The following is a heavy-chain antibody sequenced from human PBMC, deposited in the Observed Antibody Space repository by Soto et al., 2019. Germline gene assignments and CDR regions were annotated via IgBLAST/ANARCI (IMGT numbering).Heavy chain of an antibody. V-gene: IGHV1-69*02. Sequence: ASVKVSCKASGGTFSSYTISWVRQAPGQGLEWMGRIIPILGIANYAQKFQGRVTITADKSTSTAYMELSSLRSEDTAVYYCARVPLLPAETYYFAYWGQGTLVTVSS. CDR1: GGTFSSYT. CDR2: IIPILGIA. D-gene: IGHD2-2*01. CDR3: ARVPLLPAETYYFAY. J-gene: IGHJ4*02.